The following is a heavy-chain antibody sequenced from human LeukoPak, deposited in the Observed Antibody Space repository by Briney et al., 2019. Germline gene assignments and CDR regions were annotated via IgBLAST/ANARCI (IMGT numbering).Heavy chain of an antibody. CDR2: ISSSSSYI. Sequence: KTGGSRRLSCAASGFTFSNYSMNWVRQAPGKGLGWVSSISSSSSYIYYADSVKGRFTISRDNAKNSLYLQMNSLRAEDTAVYYCARVAGIQVWLYPDHWGQGTLVTVSS. CDR3: ARVAGIQVWLYPDH. D-gene: IGHD5-18*01. CDR1: GFTFSNYS. V-gene: IGHV3-21*01. J-gene: IGHJ4*02.